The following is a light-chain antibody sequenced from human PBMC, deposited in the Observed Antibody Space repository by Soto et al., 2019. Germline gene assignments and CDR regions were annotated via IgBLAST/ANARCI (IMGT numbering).Light chain of an antibody. Sequence: SYELTQPPSVSVAPGQTAIITCGGNNLATKNVHWYQQRPGQAPVLVIYDDDDRPSGIPERFSGSNSGNLATLTLSRVEAGDEADYYCQVWDSNSGAVFGGGTKVTVL. CDR3: QVWDSNSGAV. J-gene: IGLJ2*01. CDR1: NLATKN. V-gene: IGLV3-21*02. CDR2: DDD.